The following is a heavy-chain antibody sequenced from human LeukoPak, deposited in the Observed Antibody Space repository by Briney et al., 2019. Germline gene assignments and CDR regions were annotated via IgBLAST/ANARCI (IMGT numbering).Heavy chain of an antibody. D-gene: IGHD6-13*01. CDR2: IYTSGST. V-gene: IGHV4-4*09. J-gene: IGHJ6*03. CDR3: ARLAAAGDYYYYYYMDV. Sequence: SETLSLTCTVSGGSISSYYWSWIRQPPGKGLEWIGYIYTSGSTNYNPSLKSRVTVSVDTSKSQFSLKLTSVTAADTAVYYCARLAAAGDYYYYYYMDVWGKGTTVTVSS. CDR1: GGSISSYY.